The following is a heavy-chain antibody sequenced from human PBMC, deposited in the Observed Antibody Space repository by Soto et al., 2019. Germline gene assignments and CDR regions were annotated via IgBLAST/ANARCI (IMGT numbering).Heavy chain of an antibody. J-gene: IGHJ4*02. V-gene: IGHV4-34*01. D-gene: IGHD5-12*01. Sequence: QVQLQQWGAGLLKPSETLSLTCAVYGGSFSGYYWSWIRQPPGKGLEWIGEINHSGSTNYNPSLKSRVTISVDTSKNQFSLKLSSVTAADTAVYYCAREIPWLRFPSPFYYFDYWGQGTLVTVSS. CDR2: INHSGST. CDR3: AREIPWLRFPSPFYYFDY. CDR1: GGSFSGYY.